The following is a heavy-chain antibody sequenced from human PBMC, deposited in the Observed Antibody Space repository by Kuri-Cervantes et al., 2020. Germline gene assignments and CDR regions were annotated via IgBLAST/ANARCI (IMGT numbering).Heavy chain of an antibody. CDR1: GGSISSSNW. V-gene: IGHV4-4*02. J-gene: IGHJ5*02. CDR3: AGASYGGNWFDP. CDR2: IYHSGST. D-gene: IGHD4-23*01. Sequence: SETLSLTCAVSGGSISSSNWWSWVRQPPGKGLEWIGEIYHSGSTNYNPSLKSRVTISVDKSKNQFSLKLSSVTAADTAVYYCAGASYGGNWFDPWGQGTLVTVSS.